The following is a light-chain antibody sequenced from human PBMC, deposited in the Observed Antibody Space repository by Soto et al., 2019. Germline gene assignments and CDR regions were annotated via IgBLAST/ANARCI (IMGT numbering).Light chain of an antibody. CDR1: QSVSSTY. CDR2: GTS. J-gene: IGKJ1*01. V-gene: IGKV3-20*01. Sequence: LSPGERVTLSCRASQSVSSTYLAWYQQKPGQAPRLLIYGTSSRATGIPDRFSGSGSGTDFTLTISRLEPEDSAVYYCQQYHGSSPSWTFGQEPKV. CDR3: QQYHGSSPSWT.